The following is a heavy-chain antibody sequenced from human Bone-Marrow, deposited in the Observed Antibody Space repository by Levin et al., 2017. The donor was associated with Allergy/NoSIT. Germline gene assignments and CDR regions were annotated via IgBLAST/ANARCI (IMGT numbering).Heavy chain of an antibody. CDR1: GFTLTSYS. Sequence: PGGSLRLSCAASGFTLTSYSMYWVRQAPGKGLEWVSSISSSSTYIYYADSVKGRFTISRDNARKSLYLQMNSLRVEDTGIYYCAKYPGPWGQGTLVIVSS. CDR3: AKYPGP. V-gene: IGHV3-21*03. D-gene: IGHD2/OR15-2a*01. J-gene: IGHJ5*02. CDR2: ISSSSTYI.